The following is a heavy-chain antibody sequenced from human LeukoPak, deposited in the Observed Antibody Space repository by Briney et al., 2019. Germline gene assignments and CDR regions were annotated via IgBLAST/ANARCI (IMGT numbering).Heavy chain of an antibody. D-gene: IGHD3-10*01. Sequence: ASVEVSCKASGYTFTSYDINWVRQATGQGLKWMGWMNPNSGNTGYAQKFQGRVTITRNTSISTAYMELSSLRSEETAVYYCAIGRRKQFGFWSFDPWGEGTLVTVPS. CDR2: MNPNSGNT. V-gene: IGHV1-8*03. CDR3: AIGRRKQFGFWSFDP. J-gene: IGHJ5*02. CDR1: GYTFTSYD.